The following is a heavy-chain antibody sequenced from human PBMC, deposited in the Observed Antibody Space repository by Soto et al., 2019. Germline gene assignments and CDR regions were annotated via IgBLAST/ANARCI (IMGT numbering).Heavy chain of an antibody. CDR2: IYYDRSNR. CDR1: GFTFGTYA. CDR3: ARAFCTNGVCYYFFDY. D-gene: IGHD2-8*01. Sequence: GGSLRLSCAASGFTFGTYAMHWVRQAPGKGLEWVAVIYYDRSNRYYGDAVKGRFTISRDNSKSTLYLQMSSLRAEDTAVYYCARAFCTNGVCYYFFDYWGHGTLVTVSS. V-gene: IGHV3-33*01. J-gene: IGHJ4*01.